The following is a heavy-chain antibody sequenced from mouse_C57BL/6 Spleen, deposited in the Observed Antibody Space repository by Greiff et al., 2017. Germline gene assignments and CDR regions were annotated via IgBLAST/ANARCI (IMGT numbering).Heavy chain of an antibody. V-gene: IGHV1-64*01. CDR2: IHPNSGST. D-gene: IGHD2-5*01. CDR3: ARSADYSNYEGVY. CDR1: GYTFTSYW. Sequence: VQLQQPGAELVKPGASVKLSCKASGYTFTSYWMHWVKQRPGQGLEWIGMIHPNSGSTNYNEKFKSKATLTVDKSSSTAYMQLSSLTSEDSAVYYCARSADYSNYEGVYWGQGTTLTVSS. J-gene: IGHJ2*01.